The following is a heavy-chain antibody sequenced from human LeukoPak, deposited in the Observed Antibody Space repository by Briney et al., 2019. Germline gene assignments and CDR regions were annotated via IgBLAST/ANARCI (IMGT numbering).Heavy chain of an antibody. CDR3: ARDVIAAAGTFDY. CDR1: GFTVSSNY. J-gene: IGHJ4*02. Sequence: GGSLRLSCAASGFTVSSNYMSWVRQAPGKGLEWVSVIYSGGSTYYADSVKGRFTISRDNSKNTLYLQMNSLRAEDTAVYYCARDVIAAAGTFDYWGQGTLVTVSS. CDR2: IYSGGST. V-gene: IGHV3-53*01. D-gene: IGHD6-13*01.